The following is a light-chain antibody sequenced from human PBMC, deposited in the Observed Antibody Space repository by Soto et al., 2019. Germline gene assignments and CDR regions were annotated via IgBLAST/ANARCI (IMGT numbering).Light chain of an antibody. CDR3: QQSYSTPRT. V-gene: IGKV1-39*01. CDR1: QSLSTY. CDR2: AAS. Sequence: DLQMTQSPSSLSASVGDRVTITCRASQSLSTYLTSYQQKVGKAPKLLIYAASSLQRGVRSRFSGSGSGTDFTLTTSSLQPEDFATYYCQQSYSTPRTFGQGTKLEIK. J-gene: IGKJ2*02.